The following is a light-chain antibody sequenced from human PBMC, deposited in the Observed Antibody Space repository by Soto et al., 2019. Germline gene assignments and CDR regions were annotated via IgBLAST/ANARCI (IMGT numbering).Light chain of an antibody. CDR2: GAS. J-gene: IGKJ3*01. V-gene: IGKV3-15*01. Sequence: EIVMTQSPAALSVSPGERATLSCRASQSVSSKLAWYQQKPGQAPRLLIYGASTRATGVPARFSGSGSGTEFTLTISSLQSEDFAVYYCQQYGSSPLFTFGPGTKVDIK. CDR3: QQYGSSPLFT. CDR1: QSVSSK.